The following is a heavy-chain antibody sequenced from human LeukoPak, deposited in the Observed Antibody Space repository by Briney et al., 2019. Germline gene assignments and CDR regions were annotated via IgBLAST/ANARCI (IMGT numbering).Heavy chain of an antibody. V-gene: IGHV4-39*01. CDR2: IYYSGST. CDR3: ARLDYYGSGRAYYFDY. D-gene: IGHD3-10*01. J-gene: IGHJ4*02. CDR1: GGSISSSSYY. Sequence: SETLSLTCTVSGGSISSSSYYWGWIRQPPGKGLEWIGSIYYSGSTYYNPSLKSRVTISVDTSNNQFSLKLSSVTAADTAVYYCARLDYYGSGRAYYFDYWGQGTLVTVSS.